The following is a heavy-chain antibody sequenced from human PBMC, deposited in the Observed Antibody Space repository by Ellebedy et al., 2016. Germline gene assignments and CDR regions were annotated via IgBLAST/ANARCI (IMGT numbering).Heavy chain of an antibody. D-gene: IGHD5-24*01. CDR3: ARAEIQLFDY. CDR1: GGSVSSGSYF. Sequence: SETLSLTCTVSGGSVSSGSYFWSWIRQSPGKRLEWIGYIYYSGSTNYNPSLKNRVTMSVDMSRNQFSLNLRSVTAADTAVYYCARAEIQLFDYWGQGAPVTVTS. CDR2: IYYSGST. J-gene: IGHJ4*02. V-gene: IGHV4-61*01.